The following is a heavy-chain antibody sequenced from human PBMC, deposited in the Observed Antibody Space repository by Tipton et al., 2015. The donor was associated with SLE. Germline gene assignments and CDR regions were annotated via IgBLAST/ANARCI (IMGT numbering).Heavy chain of an antibody. Sequence: TLSLTCAVSGGSFSTSYWSWIRQSPGKGLEWIGEVNHSGTTNYNPSLKSRVTISVDTSKNQFSLRLRSVTAADTAVYFCARATGGSAADAFHICGQGTMVTVSS. CDR3: ARATGGSAADAFHI. CDR2: VNHSGTT. CDR1: GGSFSTSY. D-gene: IGHD2-15*01. V-gene: IGHV4-34*01. J-gene: IGHJ3*02.